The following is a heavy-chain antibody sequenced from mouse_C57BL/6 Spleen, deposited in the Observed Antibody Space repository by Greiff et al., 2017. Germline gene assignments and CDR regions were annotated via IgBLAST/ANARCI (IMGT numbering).Heavy chain of an antibody. Sequence: QVQLQQSGPGLVQPSQSLSITCTVSGFSLTSYGVHWVRQSPGKGLEWLGVIWSGGSTDHNAAFISRLSISKDNSKSQVFYKMKSHQADDTAIYYCARESTGTTFDNLGQGTTLTVSS. V-gene: IGHV2-2*01. D-gene: IGHD4-1*02. CDR1: GFSLTSYG. CDR3: ARESTGTTFDN. CDR2: IWSGGST. J-gene: IGHJ2*01.